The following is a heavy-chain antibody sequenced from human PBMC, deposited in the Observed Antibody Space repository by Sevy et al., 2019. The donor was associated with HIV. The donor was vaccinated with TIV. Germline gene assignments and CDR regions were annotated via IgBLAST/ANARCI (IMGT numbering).Heavy chain of an antibody. D-gene: IGHD3-9*01. CDR2: ISYDGSNK. CDR3: PRDPIQYYDLLTGYSRGGMDV. V-gene: IGHV3-30*04. J-gene: IGHJ6*02. CDR1: GFTFSSYA. Sequence: GGCLRLSCAASGFTFSSYAMHWVRQAPGKGLEWMAVISYDGSNKYYADSMKGRFTISRDNSKNTLYLQMNSLTAEDTAVYYCPRDPIQYYDLLTGYSRGGMDVWGQGTTVTVSS.